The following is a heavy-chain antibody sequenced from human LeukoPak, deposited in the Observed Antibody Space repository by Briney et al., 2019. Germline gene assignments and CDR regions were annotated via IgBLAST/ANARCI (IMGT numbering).Heavy chain of an antibody. CDR2: ISGSAGST. Sequence: GGSLRLSCAASGFTFSNYAMSWVRQAPGKGLEWVSGISGSAGSTYYADSVKGRFSISRDNSKNTVYLQMNRLRAEDTAASYCAKDLAYRSGWFLGAFDVWGQGTMVTVSS. CDR1: GFTFSNYA. J-gene: IGHJ3*01. CDR3: AKDLAYRSGWFLGAFDV. V-gene: IGHV3-23*01. D-gene: IGHD6-19*01.